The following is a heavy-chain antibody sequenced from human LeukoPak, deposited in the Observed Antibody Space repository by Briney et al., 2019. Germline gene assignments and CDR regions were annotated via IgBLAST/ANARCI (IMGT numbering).Heavy chain of an antibody. Sequence: ASVKVSCKASGYTFTGYYIHWVRQAPGQGLEWMGWINPNSGGTNYAQKFQGRVTMTRDTSISTAYMELSRLRSDDTAVYYCARGGYYYDSSGFFFLYYWGQGTLVTVSS. J-gene: IGHJ4*02. D-gene: IGHD3-22*01. V-gene: IGHV1-2*02. CDR3: ARGGYYYDSSGFFFLYY. CDR1: GYTFTGYY. CDR2: INPNSGGT.